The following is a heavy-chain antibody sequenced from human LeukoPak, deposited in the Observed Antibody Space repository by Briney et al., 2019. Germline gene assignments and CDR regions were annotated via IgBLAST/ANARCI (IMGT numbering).Heavy chain of an antibody. J-gene: IGHJ6*03. CDR2: ISAYNGNT. CDR3: ARDLGMGYYYMDV. CDR1: GGTFSSYA. V-gene: IGHV1-18*01. Sequence: ASVKVSCKASGGTFSSYAISWVRQAPGQGLEWMGWISAYNGNTNYAQKLQGRVTMTTDTSTSTAYMELRSLRSDDTAVYYCARDLGMGYYYMDVWGKGTTVTVSS. D-gene: IGHD3-3*01.